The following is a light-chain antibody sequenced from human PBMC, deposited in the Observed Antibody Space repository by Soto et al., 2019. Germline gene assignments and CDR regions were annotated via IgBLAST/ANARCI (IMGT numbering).Light chain of an antibody. Sequence: DIVLTQPPLSSPVTLGQSASISCRSSQSLVHTDGKTYLSWLQQRPGQPPSLLIYEVSHRFSGVPDRFSGNGAGSDFTLEISRVEGEDVGFYYCLQTTHFPQYPFGQGTKLQIK. V-gene: IGKV2-24*01. CDR3: LQTTHFPQYP. CDR2: EVS. CDR1: QSLVHTDGKTY. J-gene: IGKJ2*01.